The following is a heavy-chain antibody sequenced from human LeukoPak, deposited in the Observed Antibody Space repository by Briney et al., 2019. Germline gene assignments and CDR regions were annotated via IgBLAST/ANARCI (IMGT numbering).Heavy chain of an antibody. D-gene: IGHD4-17*01. Sequence: PGGSLRLSCAASGFTVSSNYMSWVRQALGKGLEWVSVIYSGGSTYYADSVKGRLTISRDNSKNTLYLQMNSLRAEDTAVYYCAREIVTVTTTLDAFDIWGQGTMVTVSS. J-gene: IGHJ3*02. V-gene: IGHV3-66*01. CDR3: AREIVTVTTTLDAFDI. CDR2: IYSGGST. CDR1: GFTVSSNY.